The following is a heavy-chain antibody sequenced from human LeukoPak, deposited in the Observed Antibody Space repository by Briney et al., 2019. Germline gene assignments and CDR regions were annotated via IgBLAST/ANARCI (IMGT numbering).Heavy chain of an antibody. CDR2: ISNSGST. D-gene: IGHD1-26*01. Sequence: PSQTLSLTCTVSGGSIGGNSYWSWIRQPPGKGPEWIGHISNSGSTYYSPSLSSRVTISLDTSKNQFSLKLRSVTAADTAVYYCARGGASSIPLDYWGRGTLVTVSS. CDR1: GGSIGGNSY. CDR3: ARGGASSIPLDY. J-gene: IGHJ4*02. V-gene: IGHV4-61*01.